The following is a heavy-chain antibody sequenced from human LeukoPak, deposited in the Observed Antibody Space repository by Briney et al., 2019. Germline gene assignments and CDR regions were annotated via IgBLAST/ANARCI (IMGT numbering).Heavy chain of an antibody. D-gene: IGHD3-22*01. J-gene: IGHJ3*02. Sequence: GASVKVSCKASGYTFTSYDINWVQQATGQGLEWMGWMNPNSGNTGYAQKFQGRVTMTRNTSISTAYMELSSLRSEDTAVYYCARHYYYDSSGYDAFDIWGQGTMVTVSS. CDR3: ARHYYYDSSGYDAFDI. CDR2: MNPNSGNT. V-gene: IGHV1-8*01. CDR1: GYTFTSYD.